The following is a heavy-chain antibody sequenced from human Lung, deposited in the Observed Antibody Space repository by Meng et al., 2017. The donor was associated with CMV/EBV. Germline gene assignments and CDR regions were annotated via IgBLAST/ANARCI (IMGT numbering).Heavy chain of an antibody. CDR1: GDTFSRYA. Sequence: SXXVSXKASGDTFSRYAVSWVRQAPGQGLEWVGGIITIFGTPYYAQKFQGRVTITTDESPTTGYMELSSLRFEDTAVYYCARGGGSGTPTWKYYGMDVWXQGTTVTVSS. V-gene: IGHV1-69*05. CDR2: IITIFGTP. D-gene: IGHD1-1*01. J-gene: IGHJ6*01. CDR3: ARGGGSGTPTWKYYGMDV.